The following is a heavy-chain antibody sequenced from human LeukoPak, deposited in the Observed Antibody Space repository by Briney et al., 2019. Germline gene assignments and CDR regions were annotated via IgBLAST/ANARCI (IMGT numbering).Heavy chain of an antibody. D-gene: IGHD2-21*02. CDR3: ARGTVTAPDY. CDR2: ISSSSSYI. CDR1: GFTFSSYS. J-gene: IGHJ4*02. V-gene: IGHV3-21*04. Sequence: PGGSLRLSCAASGFTFSSYSMNWVRQAPGKGLEWVSSISSSSSYIYYADSLKGRFTIFRDNAKNSLYLQMNRLRPVDTAVYYCARGTVTAPDYWGQGTLVTVSS.